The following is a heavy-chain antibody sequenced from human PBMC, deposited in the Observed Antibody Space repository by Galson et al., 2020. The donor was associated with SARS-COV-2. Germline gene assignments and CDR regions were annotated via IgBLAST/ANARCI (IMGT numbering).Heavy chain of an antibody. Sequence: GESLKISCAASGFTFSSYGMHWVRQAPGKGLEWVAVISYDGSNKYYADSVKGRFTISRDNSKNTLYLQMNSLRAEDTAVYYCAKDIVATITWGDFDYWGQGTLVTGSS. CDR3: AKDIVATITWGDFDY. CDR2: ISYDGSNK. J-gene: IGHJ4*02. D-gene: IGHD5-12*01. CDR1: GFTFSSYG. V-gene: IGHV3-30*18.